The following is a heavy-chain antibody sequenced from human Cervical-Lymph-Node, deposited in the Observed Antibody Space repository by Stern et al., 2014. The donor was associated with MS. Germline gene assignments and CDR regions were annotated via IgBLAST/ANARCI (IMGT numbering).Heavy chain of an antibody. CDR2: INPGDSDT. CDR1: GYSFTSYW. Sequence: EVHLVESGAEVKKPGESLKISCKGSGYSFTSYWIGWVRQMPGKGLERMGIINPGDSDTRYSPSFQGQVTISADKSISTAYLQWSSLKASDTAMYYCARRHCSSRRCGWFDPWGQGTLVTVSS. D-gene: IGHD2-2*01. V-gene: IGHV5-51*01. J-gene: IGHJ5*02. CDR3: ARRHCSSRRCGWFDP.